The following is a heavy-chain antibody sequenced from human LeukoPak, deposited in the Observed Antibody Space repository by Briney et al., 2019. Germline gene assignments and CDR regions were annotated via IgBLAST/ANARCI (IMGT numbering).Heavy chain of an antibody. V-gene: IGHV3-66*01. D-gene: IGHD3-22*01. CDR2: IYSGGST. CDR1: GFTVSSNY. CDR3: ARDLTMTKGWFDP. J-gene: IGHJ5*02. Sequence: GGSLRLSCAASGFTVSSNYMSWVRQAPGKGLEWVSVIYSGGSTYYADSVKGRFTISRDNSKNTLYLQMNSLRAEDTAVYYCARDLTMTKGWFDPWGQGTLVTVSS.